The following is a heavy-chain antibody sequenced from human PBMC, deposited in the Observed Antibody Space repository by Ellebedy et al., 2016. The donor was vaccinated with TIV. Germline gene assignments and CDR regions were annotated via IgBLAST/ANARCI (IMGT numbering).Heavy chain of an antibody. Sequence: SETLSLTCAVYGGSFSAYYWSWIRQPPGKGLEWIGEVNHSGSTNYNPSLKSRVTISVDTSKNQFSLKLSSVTAADTAVYYCARGGYCSGGSCSRNWYFDLWGRGTLVTVSS. D-gene: IGHD2-15*01. J-gene: IGHJ2*01. V-gene: IGHV4-34*01. CDR2: VNHSGST. CDR3: ARGGYCSGGSCSRNWYFDL. CDR1: GGSFSAYY.